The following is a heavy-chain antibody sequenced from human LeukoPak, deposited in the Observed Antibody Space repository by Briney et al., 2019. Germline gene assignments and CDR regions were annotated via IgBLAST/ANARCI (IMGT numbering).Heavy chain of an antibody. D-gene: IGHD3-3*01. CDR1: GGSISSSSYY. J-gene: IGHJ4*02. Sequence: SETLSLTCTVSGGSISSSSYYWGWIRQPPGKGLEWIGSIYYSGSTYYNPSLKSRVTISVDTSKNQFSLKLGSVTAADTAVYYCARRPDYDFWSGYTGVRYFDYWGQGTLVTVSS. CDR3: ARRPDYDFWSGYTGVRYFDY. V-gene: IGHV4-39*07. CDR2: IYYSGST.